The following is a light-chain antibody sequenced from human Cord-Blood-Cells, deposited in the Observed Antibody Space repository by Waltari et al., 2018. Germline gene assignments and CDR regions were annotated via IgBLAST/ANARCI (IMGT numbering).Light chain of an antibody. CDR2: WAS. V-gene: IGKV4-1*01. CDR3: QQYYSTPWT. CDR1: QSVLYSSNNKNY. J-gene: IGKJ1*01. Sequence: EIVMTQSPDSLAVSLGERATINCKSSQSVLYSSNNKNYLAWYQQKPGQPPKLLIYWASTRESGVPDRFSGSGSGTDFTLTISSLQAEDMAVYYCQQYYSTPWTFGQGTMVEIK.